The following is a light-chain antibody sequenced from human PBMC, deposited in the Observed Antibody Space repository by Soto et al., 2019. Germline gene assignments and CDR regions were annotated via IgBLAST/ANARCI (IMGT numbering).Light chain of an antibody. Sequence: IQMTQSPSTLSASVGDRVSITCRASQTIFSWLAWYQQKPGKAPNLLIYKASSLESGVPSRYSGSCSGTEFTLTISGLQPDDFAAYYCQQYNSYPYSFGQGTKLEIK. CDR3: QQYNSYPYS. J-gene: IGKJ2*03. CDR2: KAS. CDR1: QTIFSW. V-gene: IGKV1-5*03.